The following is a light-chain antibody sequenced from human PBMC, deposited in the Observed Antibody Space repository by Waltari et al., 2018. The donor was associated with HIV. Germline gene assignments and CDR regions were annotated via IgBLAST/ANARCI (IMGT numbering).Light chain of an antibody. Sequence: EIVMTQSPATLYVSPGERATLSCRARQSVRYNLAWYQQKPGQAPRLLIYGASTRATGIPARFSGSGSGTEFTLTISSLQSEDFAIYSCQQYNNWPPITFGGGTKVEIK. CDR2: GAS. CDR1: QSVRYN. J-gene: IGKJ4*01. V-gene: IGKV3-15*01. CDR3: QQYNNWPPIT.